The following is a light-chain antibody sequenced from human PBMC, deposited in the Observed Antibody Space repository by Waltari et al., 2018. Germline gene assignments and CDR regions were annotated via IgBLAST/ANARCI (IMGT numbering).Light chain of an antibody. CDR2: AAS. CDR1: QGIGSH. Sequence: DIRLTQSPSFLSASVGDKVTITCRASQGIGSHFSWYQQDPGKAPKLLIYAASTLQGGVPSRFSGSGSGTEFALTISGLQPEDFATYFCLHLNSYPYTFGGGTKVDIK. CDR3: LHLNSYPYT. J-gene: IGKJ4*01. V-gene: IGKV1-9*01.